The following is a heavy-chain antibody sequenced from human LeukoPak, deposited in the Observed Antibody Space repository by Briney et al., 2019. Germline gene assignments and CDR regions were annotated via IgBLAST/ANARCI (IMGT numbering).Heavy chain of an antibody. V-gene: IGHV1-69*02. CDR1: GSTFSSYT. CDR3: ARADSPYYDSSGDYFDY. CDR2: ITPILGIA. D-gene: IGHD3-22*01. J-gene: IGHJ4*02. Sequence: ASVKVSCKASGSTFSSYTISWVRQAPGQGLEWMGRITPILGIANYAQKFQGRVTITADKSTSTAYMELSSLRSEDTAVYYCARADSPYYDSSGDYFDYWGQGTLVTVSS.